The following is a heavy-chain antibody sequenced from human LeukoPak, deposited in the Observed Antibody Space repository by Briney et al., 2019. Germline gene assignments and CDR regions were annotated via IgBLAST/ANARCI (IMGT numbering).Heavy chain of an antibody. CDR3: ARDGTIVVVPAANATPKRWFDP. CDR2: ISAYNGNT. Sequence: GASVKVSCKASGYTFTSYGISWVRQAPGQGLEWMGWISAYNGNTNYAQKLQGRVTMTTDTSTSTAYMELGSLRSDDTAVYYCARDGTIVVVPAANATPKRWFDPWGQGTLVTVSS. J-gene: IGHJ5*02. CDR1: GYTFTSYG. V-gene: IGHV1-18*01. D-gene: IGHD2-2*01.